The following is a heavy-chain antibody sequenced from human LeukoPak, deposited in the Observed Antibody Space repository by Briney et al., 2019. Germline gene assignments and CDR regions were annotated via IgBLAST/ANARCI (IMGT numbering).Heavy chain of an antibody. V-gene: IGHV3-21*01. CDR2: ISSSSSYI. Sequence: GGSPRLSCAASGFTFSSYSMNWVRQAPGKGLEWVSSISSSSSYIYYADSVKGRFTISRDNAKNSLYLQMNSLRAEDTAVYYCARDIILAAAGTYYYYGMDVWGQGTTVTVSS. J-gene: IGHJ6*02. CDR1: GFTFSSYS. D-gene: IGHD6-13*01. CDR3: ARDIILAAAGTYYYYGMDV.